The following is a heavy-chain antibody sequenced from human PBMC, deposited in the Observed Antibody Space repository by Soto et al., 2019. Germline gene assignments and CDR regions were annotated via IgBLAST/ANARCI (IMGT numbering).Heavy chain of an antibody. CDR2: IGTAGDT. Sequence: GGSLRLSCAASGFTFSSYDMHWVRQATGKGLEWVSAIGTAGDTYYPGSVKGRFTISRENAKNSLYLQMNSLRAGDTAVYYCARGAVAGYYYYYGMDVWGQGTTVTV. V-gene: IGHV3-13*01. CDR1: GFTFSSYD. D-gene: IGHD6-19*01. J-gene: IGHJ6*02. CDR3: ARGAVAGYYYYYGMDV.